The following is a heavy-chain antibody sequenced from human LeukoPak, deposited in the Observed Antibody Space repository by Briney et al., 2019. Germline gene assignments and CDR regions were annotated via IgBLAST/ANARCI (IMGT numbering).Heavy chain of an antibody. CDR3: ARGTGTTSGYYYYMDV. J-gene: IGHJ6*03. V-gene: IGHV1-2*02. Sequence: GASVKVSCKASGYTFTGYYMHWVRQAPGQGLEWMGWINPNSGGTNYAQKFQGRVTMTRDTSISTAYMELSRLRSDDTAVYYCARGTGTTSGYYYYMDVWGKGTTVTVSS. CDR2: INPNSGGT. CDR1: GYTFTGYY. D-gene: IGHD1-7*01.